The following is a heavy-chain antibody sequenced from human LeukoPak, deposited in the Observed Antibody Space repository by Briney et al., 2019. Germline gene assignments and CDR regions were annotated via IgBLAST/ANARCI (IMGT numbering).Heavy chain of an antibody. V-gene: IGHV3-23*01. CDR2: ISGSGGST. D-gene: IGHD5-24*01. J-gene: IGHJ2*01. Sequence: PGGSLRLSCAASGFTFSSYAMSWVRQAPGKGLEWVSAISGSGGSTNYADSVKGRFTISRNNAKNTLYLQMNSLRAEDTAVYYCARAPETATNWYFDLWGRGTLVTVSS. CDR1: GFTFSSYA. CDR3: ARAPETATNWYFDL.